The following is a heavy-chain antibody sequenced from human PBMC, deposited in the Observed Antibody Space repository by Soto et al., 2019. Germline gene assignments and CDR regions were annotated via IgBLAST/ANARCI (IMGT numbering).Heavy chain of an antibody. CDR2: IYYSGST. J-gene: IGHJ4*02. CDR3: ARQEVLRGVVRGLDY. D-gene: IGHD3-10*01. V-gene: IGHV4-59*08. Sequence: QVQLQESGPGLVKPSETLSLTCTVSGGSISSYYWSWIRQPPGKGLEWIGYIYYSGSTNYNPSLKSRVTISVDTSKNQVALKLSSVTAADTAVYYCARQEVLRGVVRGLDYWGQGTLVTVSS. CDR1: GGSISSYY.